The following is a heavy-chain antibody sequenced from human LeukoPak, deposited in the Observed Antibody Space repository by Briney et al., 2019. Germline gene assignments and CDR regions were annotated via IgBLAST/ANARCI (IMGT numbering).Heavy chain of an antibody. D-gene: IGHD1-26*01. J-gene: IGHJ4*02. Sequence: GGSLRLSCAASGFTFSSYAIHWVRQPPGKGLEWVSAISGSGGSTYYADSVKGRFTISRDNSKNTLYLQMNSLRAEDTAVYYCAREWELPPFDYWGQGTLVTVSS. V-gene: IGHV3-23*01. CDR1: GFTFSSYA. CDR3: AREWELPPFDY. CDR2: ISGSGGST.